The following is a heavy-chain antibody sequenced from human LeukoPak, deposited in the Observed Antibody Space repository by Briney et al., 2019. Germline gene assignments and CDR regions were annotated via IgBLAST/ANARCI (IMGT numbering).Heavy chain of an antibody. Sequence: PGGSLRLSCAASGFTFSSYWMHWVRQAPGKGLVWVSRINSDGSSTSYADSVKGRFTISRDNAKNTLYLQMNSLRDEDTAVYYCARVAYYYGSGSYRPTAVYYFDYWGQGTLVTVSP. CDR3: ARVAYYYGSGSYRPTAVYYFDY. V-gene: IGHV3-74*01. CDR2: INSDGSST. J-gene: IGHJ4*02. CDR1: GFTFSSYW. D-gene: IGHD3-10*01.